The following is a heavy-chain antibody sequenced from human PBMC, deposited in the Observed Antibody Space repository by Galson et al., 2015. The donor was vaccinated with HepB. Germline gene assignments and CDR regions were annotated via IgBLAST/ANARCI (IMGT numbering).Heavy chain of an antibody. D-gene: IGHD1-26*01. CDR1: GYTFTGYY. CDR2: INPNSGGT. CDR3: ARSMYSGSYGYYGMDV. J-gene: IGHJ6*02. V-gene: IGHV1-2*04. Sequence: SVKVSCKASGYTFTGYYMHWVRQAPGQGLEWMGWINPNSGGTNYAQKFQGWVTMTRDTSISTAYMELSRLRSDDTAVYYCARSMYSGSYGYYGMDVWGQGTTVTVSS.